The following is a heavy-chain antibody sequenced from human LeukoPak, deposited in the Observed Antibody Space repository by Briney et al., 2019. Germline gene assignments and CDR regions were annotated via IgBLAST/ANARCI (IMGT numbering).Heavy chain of an antibody. CDR2: IWYDGSNK. V-gene: IGHV3-33*01. CDR1: GFTFSSYG. D-gene: IGHD2-8*02. J-gene: IGHJ6*02. Sequence: GGSLRLSCAASGFTFSSYGMHWVRQAPGKGLEWVAVIWYDGSNKYYADSVKGRFTISRDNSKNTLYLQMNSLRAEDTAVYYCATDAGGSPDYYYYYGMDVWGQGTTVTVSS. CDR3: ATDAGGSPDYYYYYGMDV.